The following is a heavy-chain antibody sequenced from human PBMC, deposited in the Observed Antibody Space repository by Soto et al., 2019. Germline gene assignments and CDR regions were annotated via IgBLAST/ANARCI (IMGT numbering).Heavy chain of an antibody. CDR3: ATLWFGEGNY. V-gene: IGHV4-39*01. CDR1: GGSISSSSYY. J-gene: IGHJ4*02. CDR2: IYYSGST. Sequence: QLQLQESGPGLVKPSETLSLTCTVSGGSISSSSYYWGWIRQPPGKGLEWIGRIYYSGSTYYNPSLKGRIIISVDTSTNRFPLKLSSVSAAAAAVYYCATLWFGEGNYWGQGTLVTVCS. D-gene: IGHD3-10*01.